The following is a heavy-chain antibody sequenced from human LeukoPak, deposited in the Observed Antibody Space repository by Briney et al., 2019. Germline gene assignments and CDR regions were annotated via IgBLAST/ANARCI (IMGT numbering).Heavy chain of an antibody. CDR2: INPNSGGT. Sequence: ASVKVSCKASGYTFTGYYMHWVRQAPGQGLEWMGRINPNSGGTNYAQKFQGRVTMTRGTSISTAYMELSRLRSDDTAVYYCARVAAMVRGVIILYHFDYWGQGTLVTVSS. V-gene: IGHV1-2*06. CDR3: ARVAAMVRGVIILYHFDY. J-gene: IGHJ4*02. CDR1: GYTFTGYY. D-gene: IGHD3-10*01.